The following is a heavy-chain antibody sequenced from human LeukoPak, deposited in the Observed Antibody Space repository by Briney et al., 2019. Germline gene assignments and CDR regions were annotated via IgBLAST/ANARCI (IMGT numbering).Heavy chain of an antibody. CDR1: GFTFTTSP. CDR2: IVVCSANT. V-gene: IGHV1-58*02. CDR3: ATGSGWYSPDY. J-gene: IGHJ4*02. D-gene: IGHD6-19*01. Sequence: TSVKVSCKASGFTFTTSPMQWVRQTRGQHLEWIGWIVVCSANTNYPQKFQERVTITRDMYTSTAYMELSSLGSEDTAVYYCATGSGWYSPDYWGQGTLVTVSS.